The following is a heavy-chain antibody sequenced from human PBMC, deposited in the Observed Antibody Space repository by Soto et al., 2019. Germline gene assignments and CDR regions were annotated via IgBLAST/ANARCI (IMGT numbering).Heavy chain of an antibody. V-gene: IGHV1-58*01. D-gene: IGHD2-8*01. CDR1: GFTFTSSA. Sequence: VASVKVSCKASGFTFTSSAVQWVRQARGQRLEWIGWIVVGSGNTNYAQKFQERVTITRDMSTSTAYMELSSLRSEDTAVYYCAAGSYCTNGVCQVYYYYGMDVWGQGTTVTVSS. J-gene: IGHJ6*02. CDR2: IVVGSGNT. CDR3: AAGSYCTNGVCQVYYYYGMDV.